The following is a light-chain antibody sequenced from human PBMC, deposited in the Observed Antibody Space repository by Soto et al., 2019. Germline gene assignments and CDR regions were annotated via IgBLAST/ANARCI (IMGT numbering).Light chain of an antibody. CDR2: SNS. CDR1: NSNIGRHT. Sequence: QSVLTQPPSASGTPGQRVTISCSGSNSNIGRHTVNWYRQLPGTAPKLLIYSNSQRPSGVPDRFSGSKSGTSASLAISGLQSEDEADFYCAAWDDSLSGPVFGGGTKLTVL. CDR3: AAWDDSLSGPV. J-gene: IGLJ3*02. V-gene: IGLV1-44*01.